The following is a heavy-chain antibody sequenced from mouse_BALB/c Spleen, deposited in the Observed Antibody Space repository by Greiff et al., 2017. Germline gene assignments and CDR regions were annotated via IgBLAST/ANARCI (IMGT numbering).Heavy chain of an antibody. CDR2: ISYSGST. Sequence: EVKLMESGPGLVKPSQSLSLTCTVTGYSITSDYAWNWIRQFPGNKLEWMGYISYSGSTSYNPSLKSRISITRDTSKNQFFLQLNSVTTEDTATYYCASEGGYYGSRGAMDYWGQGTSVTVSS. CDR1: GYSITSDYA. V-gene: IGHV3-2*02. D-gene: IGHD1-1*01. J-gene: IGHJ4*01. CDR3: ASEGGYYGSRGAMDY.